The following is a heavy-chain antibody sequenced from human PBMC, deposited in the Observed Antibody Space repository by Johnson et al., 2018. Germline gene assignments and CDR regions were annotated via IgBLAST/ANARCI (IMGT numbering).Heavy chain of an antibody. D-gene: IGHD3-22*01. CDR1: GFTFSSYG. CDR2: IWYDGSNK. CDR3: ARETTYNDDSSGYYYVNGMDG. J-gene: IGHJ6*02. V-gene: IGHV3-33*01. Sequence: VQLQESGGGVVQPGRSLRLSCAASGFTFSSYGMHWVRQAPGKGLEWVAVIWYDGSNKYYADSVKGRFTISRENSKNTLDLQMNSLRAGDTAVYYGARETTYNDDSSGYYYVNGMDGWGQGTTVTVSS.